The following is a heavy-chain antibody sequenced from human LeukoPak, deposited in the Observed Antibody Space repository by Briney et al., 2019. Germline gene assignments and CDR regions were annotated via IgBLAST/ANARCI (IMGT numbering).Heavy chain of an antibody. V-gene: IGHV1-18*01. CDR3: ARDCGYQCLFDY. J-gene: IGHJ4*02. D-gene: IGHD5-12*01. Sequence: GASVKVSCKASGYSFSNYGISWVRQAPGQGLEWMGWISGYNGNTNYAQKFQGRATMTTDTSTSTAYMELRTLRSDDTAVYYCARDCGYQCLFDYWGQGTLVTVSS. CDR2: ISGYNGNT. CDR1: GYSFSNYG.